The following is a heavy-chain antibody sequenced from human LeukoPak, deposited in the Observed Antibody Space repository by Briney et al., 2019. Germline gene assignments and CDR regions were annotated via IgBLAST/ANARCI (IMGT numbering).Heavy chain of an antibody. D-gene: IGHD6-6*01. CDR3: ARKSEARSGLDY. CDR2: IKSDGSTT. Sequence: GGSLRLSCVVSGFSFSNYWMHWVRQVPGKGLVWVSRIKSDGSTTNFADFVKGRFTISRDNAKNTLYLQMNSLRAEDTAVYYCARKSEARSGLDYWGQGTLVTVTS. J-gene: IGHJ4*02. V-gene: IGHV3-74*01. CDR1: GFSFSNYW.